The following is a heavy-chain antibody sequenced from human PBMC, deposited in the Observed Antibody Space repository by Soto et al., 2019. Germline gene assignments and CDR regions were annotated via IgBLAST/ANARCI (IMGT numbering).Heavy chain of an antibody. D-gene: IGHD1-1*01. Sequence: LSLTCTVSGDSISGYSWSWIRQPPGKGLEWIGYLSYSESTTSTPSLKSRVTISVDTSKNQFSLELSSVTAADTAVYFCARDGGTYLAGYFDSWGQGALVTVSS. CDR1: GDSISGYS. V-gene: IGHV4-59*01. CDR3: ARDGGTYLAGYFDS. CDR2: LSYSEST. J-gene: IGHJ4*02.